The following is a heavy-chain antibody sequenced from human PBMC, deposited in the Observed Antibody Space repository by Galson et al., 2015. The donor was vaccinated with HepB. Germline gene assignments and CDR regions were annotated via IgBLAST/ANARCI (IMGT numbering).Heavy chain of an antibody. Sequence: SLRLSCAASGFTFSSYAMHWVRQAPGKGLEWVAVISYDGSDKYYADSVKGRFTISRDNSKNTLYLQMSSLRAEDTAVYYCAREMSYYGSGSYYLVLEGARPFDYWGQGTLVTVSS. CDR2: ISYDGSDK. J-gene: IGHJ4*02. CDR1: GFTFSSYA. CDR3: AREMSYYGSGSYYLVLEGARPFDY. D-gene: IGHD3-10*01. V-gene: IGHV3-30*04.